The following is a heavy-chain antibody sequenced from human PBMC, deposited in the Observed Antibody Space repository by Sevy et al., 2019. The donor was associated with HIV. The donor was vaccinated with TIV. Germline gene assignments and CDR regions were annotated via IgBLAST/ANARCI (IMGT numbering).Heavy chain of an antibody. J-gene: IGHJ1*01. V-gene: IGHV1-18*01. Sequence: GPSVKVSCKTFGYTFTSYGISWVRQAPGQGLEWMGWISTYNGDTNSAQKLQGRVTMTTDTSTRTAYMELRSLRSDDTAVYYCARAPSGSQGPGQYFHHWGQGTLVTVSS. CDR2: ISTYNGDT. CDR3: ARAPSGSQGPGQYFHH. CDR1: GYTFTSYG. D-gene: IGHD1-26*01.